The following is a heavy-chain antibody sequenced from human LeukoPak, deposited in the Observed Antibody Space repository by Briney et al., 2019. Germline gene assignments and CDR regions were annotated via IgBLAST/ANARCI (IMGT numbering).Heavy chain of an antibody. Sequence: PGRSLRLSCAASGFTFSSYAMHWVRQAPGKGLEGVAVISYDGSNKYYADSVKGRFTISRDNSKNTLYLQMNSLRAEDTAVYYCARGSRYFDWLLSAYWGQGTLVTVSS. D-gene: IGHD3-9*01. J-gene: IGHJ4*02. CDR1: GFTFSSYA. V-gene: IGHV3-30-3*01. CDR2: ISYDGSNK. CDR3: ARGSRYFDWLLSAY.